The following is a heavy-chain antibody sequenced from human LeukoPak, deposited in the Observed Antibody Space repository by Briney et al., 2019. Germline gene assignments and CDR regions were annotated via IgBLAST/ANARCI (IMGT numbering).Heavy chain of an antibody. CDR3: ARRNSFFHQLGYCSGGSCYKDAFDI. CDR1: GYSFTSYW. CDR2: IYPGESDT. Sequence: GASLQISCQGSGYSFTSYWIGWVRPMPGKGVGWMGIIYPGESDTRYSTSFQGQVTISADKSISTAYLQWSSLKASDTAMYYCARRNSFFHQLGYCSGGSCYKDAFDIWGQGTMVTVSS. V-gene: IGHV5-51*01. J-gene: IGHJ3*02. D-gene: IGHD2-15*01.